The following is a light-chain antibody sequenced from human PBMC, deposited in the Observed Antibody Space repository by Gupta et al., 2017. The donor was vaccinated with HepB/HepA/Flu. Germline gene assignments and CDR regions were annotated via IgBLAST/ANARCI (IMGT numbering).Light chain of an antibody. CDR1: QSVSSW. Sequence: DIKMTQSPATLFAAVGDRGTITCRASQSVSSWLAWYQHKPGKAPKLLLYKASNLESGVPSRFSGSGSGTEFTLTISSLQPDDFATYYCQQYNSYLLAFGGGTKVEIK. J-gene: IGKJ4*01. CDR2: KAS. V-gene: IGKV1-5*03. CDR3: QQYNSYLLA.